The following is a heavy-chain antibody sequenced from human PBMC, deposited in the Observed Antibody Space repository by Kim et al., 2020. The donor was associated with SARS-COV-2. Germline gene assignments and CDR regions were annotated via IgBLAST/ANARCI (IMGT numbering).Heavy chain of an antibody. CDR2: ISSSGSTI. V-gene: IGHV3-48*03. CDR3: ARDAATVVLRDFNYLDY. D-gene: IGHD4-17*01. CDR1: GFTFSSYE. J-gene: IGHJ4*02. Sequence: GGSLRLSCAASGFTFSSYEMNWVRQAPGKGLEWVSYISSSGSTIYYADSVKGRFTISRDNAKNSLYLQMNSLRAEDTAVYYCARDAATVVLRDFNYLDYWGQGTLVTVSS.